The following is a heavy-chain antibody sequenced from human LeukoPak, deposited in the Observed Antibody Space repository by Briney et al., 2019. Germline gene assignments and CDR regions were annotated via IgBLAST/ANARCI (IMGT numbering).Heavy chain of an antibody. CDR2: ISNDGSNK. J-gene: IGHJ5*02. Sequence: GGSLRLSCAASGFTFSNYAMSWVRQAPGKGLEWVAIISNDGSNKYNADSVTGRFIISRDNSKNTVFLQMNSLRPEDTAIYYCASDFIFGVVIPVTAGFDPWGQGTLVTVSS. V-gene: IGHV3-30-3*01. CDR3: ASDFIFGVVIPVTAGFDP. CDR1: GFTFSNYA. D-gene: IGHD3-3*02.